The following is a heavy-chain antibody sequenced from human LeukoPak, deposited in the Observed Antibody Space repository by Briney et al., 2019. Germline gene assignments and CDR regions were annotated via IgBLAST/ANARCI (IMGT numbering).Heavy chain of an antibody. Sequence: ASVKVSCKASGYTFTGYYMHWVRQAPGQGLEWMGWINPNSGGTNYAQKLQGRATMTTDTSTSTAYMELRSLRSDDTAVYYCARDSRDAFDIWGQGTMVTVSS. CDR3: ARDSRDAFDI. CDR1: GYTFTGYY. CDR2: INPNSGGT. J-gene: IGHJ3*02. V-gene: IGHV1-2*02.